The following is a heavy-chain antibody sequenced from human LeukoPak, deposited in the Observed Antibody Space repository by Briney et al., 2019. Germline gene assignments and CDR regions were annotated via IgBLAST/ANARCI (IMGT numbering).Heavy chain of an antibody. D-gene: IGHD6-13*01. CDR1: GFTFSSYS. J-gene: IGHJ6*03. CDR3: ASLGILASAGPYYYYMDV. Sequence: GGSLRLSCAASGFTFSSYSMNWVRQAPGKGLEWVSSISSSSSYIYYADSVKGRFTISRDNAKNSLYLQINSLRAEDAAVYYCASLGILASAGPYYYYMDVWGKGTTVTISS. CDR2: ISSSSSYI. V-gene: IGHV3-21*04.